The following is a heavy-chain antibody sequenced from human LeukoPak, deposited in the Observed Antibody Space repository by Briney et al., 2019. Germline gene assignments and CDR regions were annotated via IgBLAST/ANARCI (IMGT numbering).Heavy chain of an antibody. CDR2: MNPNSGNT. J-gene: IGHJ6*03. CDR3: ARGDYDFWSGYTPDYYYYYMDV. Sequence: ASVKVSCKASGYTFKNYDINWVRQATGQGLEWMGWMNPNSGNTGFAQKFQDRVSMTRDTSINTAYMELTSLRSEDTAVYYCARGDYDFWSGYTPDYYYYYMDVWGKGTTVTVSS. V-gene: IGHV1-8*02. CDR1: GYTFKNYD. D-gene: IGHD3-3*01.